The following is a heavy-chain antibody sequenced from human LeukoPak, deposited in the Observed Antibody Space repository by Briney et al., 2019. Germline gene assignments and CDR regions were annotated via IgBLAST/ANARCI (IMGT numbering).Heavy chain of an antibody. J-gene: IGHJ6*03. CDR2: IHHSGIT. V-gene: IGHV4-38-2*01. CDR3: ARHSVPQNFFYMDA. CDR1: GYSITSGYY. Sequence: SETLSLTCAVSGYSITSGYYWGWIRQPPGKGLEWIVSIHHSGITYYDSSLRSRVTISVDTSKDQFSLKLSSATAADAAVYFCARHSVPQNFFYMDAWGKGITVTVS. D-gene: IGHD5/OR15-5a*01.